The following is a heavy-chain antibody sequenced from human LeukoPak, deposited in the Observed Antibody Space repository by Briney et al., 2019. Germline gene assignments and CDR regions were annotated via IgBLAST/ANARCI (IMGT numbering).Heavy chain of an antibody. J-gene: IGHJ4*02. Sequence: SETLSLTCTDSGGSISSSSYYWAWIRQPPGKGLEWLVSVSYSGSTYYNPSLKSRVTISVDTSKNQFSLKLSSVTAADTAVYYCARHTGGIAVAGEYYFDYWGQGTLVTVSS. CDR1: GGSISSSSYY. V-gene: IGHV4-39*01. D-gene: IGHD6-19*01. CDR3: ARHTGGIAVAGEYYFDY. CDR2: VSYSGST.